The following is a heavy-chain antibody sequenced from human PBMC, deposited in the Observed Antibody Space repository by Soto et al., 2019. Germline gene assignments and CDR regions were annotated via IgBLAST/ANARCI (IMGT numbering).Heavy chain of an antibody. Sequence: GSLRLSCAASVFTFKTYAMNWVRQAPGKGLEWVSGISYNGDNTYYADSLKGRFTISRDNSKNTLSLQMNSLRAEDTAVYYCAKVVPHITSLILPGDFWGQGTMFTVSS. V-gene: IGHV3-23*01. D-gene: IGHD1-20*01. J-gene: IGHJ4*02. CDR1: VFTFKTYA. CDR3: AKVVPHITSLILPGDF. CDR2: ISYNGDNT.